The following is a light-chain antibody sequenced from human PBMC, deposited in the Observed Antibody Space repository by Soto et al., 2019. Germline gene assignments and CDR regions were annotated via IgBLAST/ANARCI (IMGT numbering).Light chain of an antibody. Sequence: QAVVTQPPSVSGAPGHRVTISCNGSFSNIGENYEVHWYQQLPGTAPKLLIYGNTNRPSGVPDRFSASKSGTLASLTISELQPGDQADYYCQTYDSKLDGSVFGGGTQLTVL. J-gene: IGLJ3*02. CDR2: GNT. CDR3: QTYDSKLDGSV. V-gene: IGLV1-40*01. CDR1: FSNIGENYE.